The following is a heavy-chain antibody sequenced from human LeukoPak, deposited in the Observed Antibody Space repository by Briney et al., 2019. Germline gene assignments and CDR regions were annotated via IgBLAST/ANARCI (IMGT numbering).Heavy chain of an antibody. V-gene: IGHV3-23*01. D-gene: IGHD3-22*01. J-gene: IGHJ4*02. CDR2: IISSGGNT. CDR1: GFTFSRYV. CDR3: ARDYYDTSGYPPEPFDN. Sequence: GRSLRLSCAASGFTFSRYVMSWVRQAPGKGLEWVSAIISSGGNTYYADSVKGRFTISRDNSKNTLYLQMNSLRAEDTAVYFCARDYYDTSGYPPEPFDNWGQGTLVTVSS.